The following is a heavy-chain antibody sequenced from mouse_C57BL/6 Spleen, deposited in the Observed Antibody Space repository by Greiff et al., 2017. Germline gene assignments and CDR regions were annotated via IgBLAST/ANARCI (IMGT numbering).Heavy chain of an antibody. CDR2: ISDGGSST. Sequence: EVQLQESGGGLVKPGGSLKLSCAASGFTFSSYAMSWVRQTPEKRLEWVATISDGGSSTYYPDNVKGRFTISRDNAKNNLYLQMSHLKSEDTAMYYCARGLLRYYYAMDYWGQGTSVTVSS. D-gene: IGHD1-1*01. V-gene: IGHV5-4*01. J-gene: IGHJ4*01. CDR1: GFTFSSYA. CDR3: ARGLLRYYYAMDY.